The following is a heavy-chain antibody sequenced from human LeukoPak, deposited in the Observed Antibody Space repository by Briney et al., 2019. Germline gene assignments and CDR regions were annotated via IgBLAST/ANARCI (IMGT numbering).Heavy chain of an antibody. J-gene: IGHJ4*02. CDR2: IIPILGIA. Sequence: ASVKVSCKASGGTFSSYTISWVRQAPGQGLEWMGRIIPILGIANYAQKFQGRVTITADKSTSTAYMELSSLRSEDTAVYYCARCLTPGGFDYWGQGTLVTVSS. CDR3: ARCLTPGGFDY. CDR1: GGTFSSYT. V-gene: IGHV1-69*02. D-gene: IGHD1-1*01.